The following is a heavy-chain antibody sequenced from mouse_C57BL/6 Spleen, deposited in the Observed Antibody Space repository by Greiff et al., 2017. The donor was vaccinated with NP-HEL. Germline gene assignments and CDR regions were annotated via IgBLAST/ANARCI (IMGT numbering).Heavy chain of an antibody. V-gene: IGHV1-22*01. CDR3: ARVYYYGSRFDY. J-gene: IGHJ2*01. CDR2: INPNNGGT. Sequence: DVKLQESGPELVKPGASVKMSCKASGYTFTDYNMHWVKQSHGKSLEWIGYINPNNGGTSYNQKFKGKATLTVNKSSSTAYMELRSLTSEDSAVYYCARVYYYGSRFDYWGQGTTLTVSS. D-gene: IGHD1-1*01. CDR1: GYTFTDYN.